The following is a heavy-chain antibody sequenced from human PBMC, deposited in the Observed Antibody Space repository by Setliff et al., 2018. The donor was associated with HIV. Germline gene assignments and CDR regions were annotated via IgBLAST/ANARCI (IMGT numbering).Heavy chain of an antibody. Sequence: SETLSLTCTVSGGSISSYHWGWIRQPPGKGLEWIGYIYYSGTTNYNSSLKSRVTISVATSKTQFSLQLSSVTAADTALYYCARYRNDAFDVWGQGTMVTVS. D-gene: IGHD3-16*02. CDR2: IYYSGTT. CDR1: GGSISSYH. CDR3: ARYRNDAFDV. V-gene: IGHV4-59*01. J-gene: IGHJ3*01.